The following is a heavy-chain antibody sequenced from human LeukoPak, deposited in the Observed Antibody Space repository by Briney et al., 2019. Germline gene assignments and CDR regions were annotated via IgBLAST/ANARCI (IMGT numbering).Heavy chain of an antibody. J-gene: IGHJ4*02. Sequence: SETLSLTCSVSGGSISSYYWSWIRQPPGKGLEWIGYIYHSGSTTYNPSLKSRVTISVDTSKNQFSLKLSSVTAADTAIYYCARTYYYGSGRYFDYWGQGTLVTVSS. CDR1: GGSISSYY. D-gene: IGHD3-10*01. CDR2: IYHSGST. CDR3: ARTYYYGSGRYFDY. V-gene: IGHV4-59*01.